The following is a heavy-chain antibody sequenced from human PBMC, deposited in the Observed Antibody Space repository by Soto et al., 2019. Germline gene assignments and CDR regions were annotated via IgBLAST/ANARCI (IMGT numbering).Heavy chain of an antibody. V-gene: IGHV4-34*01. CDR2: INHSGST. Sequence: PSETLSLTCAVYGGSFSGYYWSWIRQPPGKGLEWIGEINHSGSTNYNPSLKSRVTISVDTSKNQFSLKLSSVTAADTAVYYCARAPFRGSYTYYYYYGMDVWGQGTTVTVSS. J-gene: IGHJ6*02. D-gene: IGHD3-16*01. CDR3: ARAPFRGSYTYYYYYGMDV. CDR1: GGSFSGYY.